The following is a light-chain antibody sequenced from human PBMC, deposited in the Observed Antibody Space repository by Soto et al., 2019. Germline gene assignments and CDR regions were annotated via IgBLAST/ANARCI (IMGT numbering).Light chain of an antibody. V-gene: IGKV1-12*01. J-gene: IGKJ3*01. CDR3: QQANAFPFT. CDR1: QGIRSW. CDR2: ATS. Sequence: DIQMTQSPSSVSASVGDTVTITCRASQGIRSWLAWYQQKPGKAPNLLIYATSSLQTGVPSRFSGSGSGTDFTLTISSLQPEDFATYYFQQANAFPFTFGPGTKVDV.